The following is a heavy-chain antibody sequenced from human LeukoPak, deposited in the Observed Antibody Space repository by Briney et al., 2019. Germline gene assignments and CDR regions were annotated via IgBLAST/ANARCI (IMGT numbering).Heavy chain of an antibody. CDR2: IKSKTDGGTT. V-gene: IGHV3-15*01. D-gene: IGHD2-2*01. Sequence: GGSLRLSCAASGFVFSSYWMTWVRQAPGKGLEWVGRIKSKTDGGTTDYAAPVKGRFTISRDDSKNTLYLQMNSLKTEDTAVYYCTTDTIVVVPAALPRDYWGQGTLVTVSS. CDR3: TTDTIVVVPAALPRDY. J-gene: IGHJ4*02. CDR1: GFVFSSYW.